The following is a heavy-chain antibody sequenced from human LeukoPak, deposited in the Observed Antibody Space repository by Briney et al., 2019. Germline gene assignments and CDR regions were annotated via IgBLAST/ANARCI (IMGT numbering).Heavy chain of an antibody. D-gene: IGHD6-19*01. V-gene: IGHV4-31*03. CDR3: ARDSSGWGYYFDY. CDR2: IYYSGST. Sequence: SKTLSLTCTVSGGSISSGGYYWSWIRQHPGKGLEWIGYIYYSGSTYYNPSLKSRVTISVDTSKNQFSLKLSSVTAADTAVYYCARDSSGWGYYFDYWGQGTLVTVSS. J-gene: IGHJ4*02. CDR1: GGSISSGGYY.